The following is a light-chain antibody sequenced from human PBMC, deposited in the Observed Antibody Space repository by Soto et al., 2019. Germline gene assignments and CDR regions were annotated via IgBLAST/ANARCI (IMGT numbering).Light chain of an antibody. J-gene: IGKJ5*01. CDR2: GAS. Sequence: VLTQSPATLSLSPGERATLSCRASENVRTFVDWYQQKPGQAPRLLIYGASNRATDIPARFSGSGSGTDFTLTISSLEPEDFAVYYCQQRSNWPAITFGQGTRLEI. CDR3: QQRSNWPAIT. CDR1: ENVRTF. V-gene: IGKV3-11*01.